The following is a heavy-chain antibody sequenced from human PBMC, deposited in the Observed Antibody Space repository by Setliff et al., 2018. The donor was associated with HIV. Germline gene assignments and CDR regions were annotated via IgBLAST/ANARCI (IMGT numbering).Heavy chain of an antibody. D-gene: IGHD6-19*01. CDR1: GYTFTSNW. J-gene: IGHJ6*03. Sequence: GESLKISCKASGYTFTSNWIGWVRQVPGKGLEWMGIIDPRDSETRYSPSFEGQVTVSVDRSINTAYLHWSSLKASDTAMYYCVRHRSAVAGTRIGYCYYMDVWGKGTTVTVSS. CDR3: VRHRSAVAGTRIGYCYYMDV. V-gene: IGHV5-51*01. CDR2: IDPRDSET.